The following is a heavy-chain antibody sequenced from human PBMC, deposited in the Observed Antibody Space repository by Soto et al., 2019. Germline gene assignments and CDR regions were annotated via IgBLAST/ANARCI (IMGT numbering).Heavy chain of an antibody. CDR2: IYHTGST. D-gene: IGHD1-26*01. Sequence: PSETLSLTCTVSGGSTSSHYWSWIRQPPGKGLVWIGDIYHTGSTNYNPSLQSRVTISVDTSKNQFSLKMTSMTAADTAMYYCARVKLGAPPHAFDIWGQGTMVTVSS. V-gene: IGHV4-59*11. CDR1: GGSTSSHY. CDR3: ARVKLGAPPHAFDI. J-gene: IGHJ3*02.